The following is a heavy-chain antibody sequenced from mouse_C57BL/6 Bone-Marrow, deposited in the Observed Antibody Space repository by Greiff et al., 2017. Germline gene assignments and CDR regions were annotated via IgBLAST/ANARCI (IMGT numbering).Heavy chain of an antibody. Sequence: EVQRVESGPGLVKPSQSLSLTCSVTGYSITSGYYWNWIRQFPGNKLEWMGYISYDGSNNYNPSLKNRISITRDTSKNQFFLKLNSVTTEDTATYYCAGGATAPWYFDVWGTGTTVTVSS. CDR3: AGGATAPWYFDV. CDR1: GYSITSGYY. V-gene: IGHV3-6*01. J-gene: IGHJ1*03. CDR2: ISYDGSN. D-gene: IGHD1-2*01.